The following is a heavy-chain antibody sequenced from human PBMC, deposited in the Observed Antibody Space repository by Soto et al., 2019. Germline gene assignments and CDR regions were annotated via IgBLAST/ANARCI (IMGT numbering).Heavy chain of an antibody. V-gene: IGHV1-3*01. CDR2: INAGNGNT. Sequence: ASVKVSCKASGYTFTSYAMHWVRQAPGQRLEWMGWINAGNGNTKYSQKFQGRVTITRDTSVSTAYMELSSLRSEDTAVYYCARGAAARAFDYWGQGTLVTVSS. CDR3: ARGAAARAFDY. CDR1: GYTFTSYA. D-gene: IGHD6-13*01. J-gene: IGHJ4*02.